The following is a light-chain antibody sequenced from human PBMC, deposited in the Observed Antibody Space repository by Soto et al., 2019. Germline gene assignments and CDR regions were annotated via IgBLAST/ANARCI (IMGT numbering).Light chain of an antibody. J-gene: IGKJ1*01. CDR1: QSISNGY. Sequence: EIVLTQSPGTLSLSPGERATLSCRASQSISNGYLAWYQQKPGQDPRLLIYVVSTRATVVPVRFSGSGSGTDFTLTINGLEPEDSAVYYCQQNGCTIGQGTKLEIK. CDR3: QQNGCT. V-gene: IGKV3-20*01. CDR2: VVS.